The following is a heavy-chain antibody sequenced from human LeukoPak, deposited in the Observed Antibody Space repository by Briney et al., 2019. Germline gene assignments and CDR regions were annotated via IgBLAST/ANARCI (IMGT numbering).Heavy chain of an antibody. V-gene: IGHV1-69*13. Sequence: ASVKVSCKASGGTFSSYAISWVRQAPGQGLEWMGGIIPIFGTVNYAQKFQGRVTITADESTSTAYMELSSLRSEDTAVYYCARSPYDSSGYLTYYFDYWGQGTLVTVSS. D-gene: IGHD3-22*01. CDR2: IIPIFGTV. J-gene: IGHJ4*02. CDR1: GGTFSSYA. CDR3: ARSPYDSSGYLTYYFDY.